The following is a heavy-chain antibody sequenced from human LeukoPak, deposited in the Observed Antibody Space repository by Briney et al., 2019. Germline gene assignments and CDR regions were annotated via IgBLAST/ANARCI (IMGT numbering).Heavy chain of an antibody. CDR3: ARASLEYSYGSMYYFDY. V-gene: IGHV3-23*01. CDR2: ITGNGGTT. D-gene: IGHD5-18*01. J-gene: IGHJ4*02. CDR1: GFSFSNYG. Sequence: GGTLRLSCAASGFSFSNYGMNWVRQAPGKGLEWVSGITGNGGTTYYADSVKGRFTISRDNAKNSLYLQMNSLRAEDTAVYYCARASLEYSYGSMYYFDYWGQGTLVTVSS.